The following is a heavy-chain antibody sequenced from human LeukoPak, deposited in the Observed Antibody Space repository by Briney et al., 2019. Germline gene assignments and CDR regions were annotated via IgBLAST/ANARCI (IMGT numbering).Heavy chain of an antibody. CDR3: ARGQGYYDSSGYYCNDY. CDR2: MNPNSGNT. CDR1: GYTFTSYD. Sequence: GASVKVSCKASGYTFTSYDINWVRQATGQGLEWMGWMNPNSGNTGYAQKFQGRVTMTRNTSISTAYMELSSLRSEDTAVYYCARGQGYYDSSGYYCNDYWGQGTLVTVSS. D-gene: IGHD3-22*01. J-gene: IGHJ4*02. V-gene: IGHV1-8*01.